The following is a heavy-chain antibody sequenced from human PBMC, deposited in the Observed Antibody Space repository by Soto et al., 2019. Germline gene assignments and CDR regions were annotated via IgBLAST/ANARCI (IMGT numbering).Heavy chain of an antibody. J-gene: IGHJ5*02. Sequence: PSETLSLTCTVSGGSISSRSYYWGWICQPPGKGLEWIGSIYYSGSTYYNPSLKSRVTISVDTSKNQFSLKLSSVTAADTAVYYCARSFDITIFGVVITNNWFDPWGQG. CDR3: ARSFDITIFGVVITNNWFDP. V-gene: IGHV4-39*01. CDR2: IYYSGST. CDR1: GGSISSRSYY. D-gene: IGHD3-3*01.